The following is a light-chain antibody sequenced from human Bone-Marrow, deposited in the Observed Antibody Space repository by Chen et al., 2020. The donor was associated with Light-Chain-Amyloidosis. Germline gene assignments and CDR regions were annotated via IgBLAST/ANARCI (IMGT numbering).Light chain of an antibody. Sequence: EIVLTQSPGPLPLSPGEGPNLSCRASQTISSNYLTWYQQKFGQAPRLLIYGSSSRATGIPDRFTGSGSGTDFTLTINRLEPEDFAMYYCQQYGTSPLTFGGGTKVEIK. CDR3: QQYGTSPLT. CDR1: QTISSNY. CDR2: GSS. J-gene: IGKJ4*01. V-gene: IGKV3-20*01.